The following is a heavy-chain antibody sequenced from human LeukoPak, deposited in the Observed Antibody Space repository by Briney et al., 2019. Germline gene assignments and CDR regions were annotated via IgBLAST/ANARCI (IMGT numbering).Heavy chain of an antibody. CDR3: ARSSSTSAVGYY. CDR2: IYYSGST. J-gene: IGHJ4*02. V-gene: IGHV4-30-4*01. Sequence: PSETLSLTCTVSGGSISSGDHYWSWIRQPPGKGLEWIGYIYYSGSTYYNPSLKSRITISLDTSKNQFSLKLSSVTAADTAVYYCARSSSTSAVGYYWGQGTLVTVSS. D-gene: IGHD2-2*01. CDR1: GGSISSGDHY.